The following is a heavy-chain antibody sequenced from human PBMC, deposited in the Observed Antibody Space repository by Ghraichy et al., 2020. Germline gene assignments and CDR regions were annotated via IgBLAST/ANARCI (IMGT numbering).Heavy chain of an antibody. D-gene: IGHD2-15*01. CDR1: GITFSRYW. CDR2: VKQDGSET. CDR3: ARVGATLMGLFHYAMDV. J-gene: IGHJ6*02. Sequence: GGSLRLSCAASGITFSRYWMSWVRQAPGKGLEWVANVKQDGSETYYVDSVKGRFTISRDNTKNSLFLQMNSLRAEDTAVYYCARVGATLMGLFHYAMDVWGQGTTVTVSS. V-gene: IGHV3-7*03.